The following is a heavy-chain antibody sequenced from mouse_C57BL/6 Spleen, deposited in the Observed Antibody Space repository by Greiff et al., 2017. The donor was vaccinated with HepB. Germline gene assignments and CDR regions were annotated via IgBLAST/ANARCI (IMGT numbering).Heavy chain of an antibody. Sequence: DVQLQESGPGMVKPSQSLSLTCTVTGYSITSGYDWHWIRHFPGNKLEWMGYISYSGSTNYNPSLKSRISITHDTSKNHFFLKLNSVTTEDTATYYCARTSLNHYYGSSYDWYFDVWGTGTTVTVSS. J-gene: IGHJ1*03. CDR2: ISYSGST. D-gene: IGHD1-1*01. CDR1: GYSITSGYD. V-gene: IGHV3-1*01. CDR3: ARTSLNHYYGSSYDWYFDV.